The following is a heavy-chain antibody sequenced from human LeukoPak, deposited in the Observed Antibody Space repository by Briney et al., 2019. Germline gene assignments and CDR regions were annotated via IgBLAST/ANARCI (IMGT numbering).Heavy chain of an antibody. J-gene: IGHJ6*02. CDR1: GFTYSSYW. D-gene: IGHD3-16*01. Sequence: GGSLRLSCAASGFTYSSYWMNWARQAPGKGLEWVASINHNGNVNYYVDSVKGRFTISRDNAKNSLYLQMSNLRAEDTAVYFCARGGGLDVWGQGATVTVSS. CDR3: ARGGGLDV. V-gene: IGHV3-7*03. CDR2: INHNGNVN.